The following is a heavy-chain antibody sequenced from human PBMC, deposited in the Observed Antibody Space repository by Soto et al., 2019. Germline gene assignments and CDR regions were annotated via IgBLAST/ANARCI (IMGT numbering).Heavy chain of an antibody. D-gene: IGHD6-6*01. Sequence: PGGSLRLSCAASGFTFSSYSMNWVRQAPGKGLEWVSSISSSSSYIYYADSVKGRFTISRDNAKNSLYLQMNSLRAEDTAVYYCATIAARPAKDWFDPWGPGTLVTVSS. CDR2: ISSSSSYI. V-gene: IGHV3-21*01. CDR1: GFTFSSYS. CDR3: ATIAARPAKDWFDP. J-gene: IGHJ5*02.